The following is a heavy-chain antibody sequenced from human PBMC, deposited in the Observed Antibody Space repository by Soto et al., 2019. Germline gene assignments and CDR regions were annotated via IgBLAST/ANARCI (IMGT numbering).Heavy chain of an antibody. CDR1: GGSFSGYY. CDR3: AFVAARKDY. D-gene: IGHD6-13*01. V-gene: IGHV4-34*01. Sequence: QVQLQQWGAGLLKPSETLSLTCAVYGGSFSGYYWPWIRQPPGKGLEWIGEINHRGSTNYNPSLKSRVTMSVDTSKNQFSLKLMSLTAADTALYYCAFVAARKDYWGQGTLVTVSS. J-gene: IGHJ4*02. CDR2: INHRGST.